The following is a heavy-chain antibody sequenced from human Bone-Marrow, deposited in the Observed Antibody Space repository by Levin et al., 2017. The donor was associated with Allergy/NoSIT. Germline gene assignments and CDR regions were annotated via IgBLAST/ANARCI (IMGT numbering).Heavy chain of an antibody. V-gene: IGHV4-34*01. CDR2: INHSADT. CDR3: ARVQGGLRWLGYGLDV. D-gene: IGHD4-23*01. J-gene: IGHJ6*02. Sequence: LSQTLSLTCGLYGGSFTGSYWSWIRQTPGKGLEWIGQINHSADTKYNPSLTSRVTISVDMSKNQFSLQLTSVTAADTAVYYCARVQGGLRWLGYGLDVWGPGTTVTVSS. CDR1: GGSFTGSY.